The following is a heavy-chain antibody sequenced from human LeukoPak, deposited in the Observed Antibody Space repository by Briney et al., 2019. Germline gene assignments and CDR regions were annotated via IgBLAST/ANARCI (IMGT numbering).Heavy chain of an antibody. Sequence: SETLSLTCAVYGGSFSGYYWSWIRQPPGKGLEWIGEINHSGSTNYNPSPKSRVTISVDTSKNQFSLKLSSVTAADTAVYYCARDDCGGDCYSNWGQGTLVTVSS. D-gene: IGHD2-21*01. CDR2: INHSGST. J-gene: IGHJ4*02. V-gene: IGHV4-34*01. CDR1: GGSFSGYY. CDR3: ARDDCGGDCYSN.